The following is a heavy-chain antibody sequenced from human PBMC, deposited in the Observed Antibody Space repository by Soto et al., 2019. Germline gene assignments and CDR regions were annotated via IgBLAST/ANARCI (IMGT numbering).Heavy chain of an antibody. D-gene: IGHD6-19*01. V-gene: IGHV1-2*04. CDR2: VNPNSGGT. J-gene: IGHJ4*02. CDR3: VTSRVSIAVAGETEYYCDY. CDR1: GYTFTGYY. Sequence: ASVKVSCKASGYTFTGYYIHWVRQAPGQGLEWMGWVNPNSGGTNYAQKFQGWVTMTRDTSISTAYMELSRLRSDDTAVYYCVTSRVSIAVAGETEYYCDYWGQGSLVTVAS.